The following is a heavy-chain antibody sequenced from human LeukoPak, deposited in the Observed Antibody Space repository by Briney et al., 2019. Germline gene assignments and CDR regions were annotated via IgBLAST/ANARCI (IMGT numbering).Heavy chain of an antibody. J-gene: IGHJ4*02. Sequence: GSLRLSCAASGFTFSDYYMSWIRQAPGKGLEWLSYINSGGSTLYYADSVKGRFTISRDNAKNSLYLQMNSLRAEDTAVYYCARRDYDSYFDYWGQGTLVTVSS. CDR2: INSGGSTL. CDR1: GFTFSDYY. CDR3: ARRDYDSYFDY. V-gene: IGHV3-11*04. D-gene: IGHD4-17*01.